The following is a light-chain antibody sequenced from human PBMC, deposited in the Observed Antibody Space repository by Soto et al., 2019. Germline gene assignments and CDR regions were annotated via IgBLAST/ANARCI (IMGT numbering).Light chain of an antibody. CDR3: SSHTLSSALQV. Sequence: QSALTQPASVSGSPGQSITISCTGTISDFVVYNYVSWYQQHPGKAPKLMIYGVSNRPSGVSNRFSGSKSGNTASLTISGLQADDEADYYCSSHTLSSALQVFGTGTKVTV. CDR1: ISDFVVYNY. V-gene: IGLV2-14*01. J-gene: IGLJ1*01. CDR2: GVS.